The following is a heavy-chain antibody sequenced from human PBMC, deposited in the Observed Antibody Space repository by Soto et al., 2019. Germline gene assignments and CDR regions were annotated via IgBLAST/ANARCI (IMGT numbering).Heavy chain of an antibody. CDR3: ARFAKEENPKLESWYAFDF. D-gene: IGHD6-13*01. Sequence: VQLQESGPGLVKPSQTLSLTCTVSGGSIRRGGYFWSWVRQQPGKGLEWIGHIYYRGGTSYNPSLGGRVAMSVDTSKNEFTLKVNSVTAADTAIYYCARFAKEENPKLESWYAFDFWGRGTLVTVSS. CDR2: IYYRGGT. V-gene: IGHV4-31*03. J-gene: IGHJ4*02. CDR1: GGSIRRGGYF.